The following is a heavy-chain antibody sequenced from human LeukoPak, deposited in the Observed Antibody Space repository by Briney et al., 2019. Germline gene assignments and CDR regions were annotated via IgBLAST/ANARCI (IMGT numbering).Heavy chain of an antibody. CDR2: ISYYESNK. D-gene: IGHD3-10*01. CDR1: GFIFSSYG. CDR3: AKDRGSGSYPSPLFDY. J-gene: IGHJ4*02. Sequence: GGSLRLSCAVSGFIFSSYGMHGVRQAPGKGLEWVAAISYYESNKYYADSVKGRFTISRDNYKNTLYLQMNSLRTDDTAVYYCAKDRGSGSYPSPLFDYWGRGILVTVSS. V-gene: IGHV3-30*18.